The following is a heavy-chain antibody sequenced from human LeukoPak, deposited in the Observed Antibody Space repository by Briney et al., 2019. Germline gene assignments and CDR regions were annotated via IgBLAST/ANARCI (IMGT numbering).Heavy chain of an antibody. V-gene: IGHV1-18*01. D-gene: IGHD1-26*01. Sequence: ASVKVSCKASGYTFTSYGINWVRQAPGQGLEWMGWISAYNGNTNFAQKLQGRVTMTTDTSTSTAYMELRSLRSDDTAVYYCARDPLIVGATPIEDYWGQGTLVTVSS. CDR2: ISAYNGNT. CDR1: GYTFTSYG. CDR3: ARDPLIVGATPIEDY. J-gene: IGHJ4*02.